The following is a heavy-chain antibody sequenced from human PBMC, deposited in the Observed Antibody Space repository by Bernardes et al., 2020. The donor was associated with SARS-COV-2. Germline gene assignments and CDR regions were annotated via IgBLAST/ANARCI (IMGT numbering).Heavy chain of an antibody. J-gene: IGHJ4*02. Sequence: SLSLSCAASGFTFDDYGMHWVRQAPGKGLEWVSGISWDSASKGYADSVKGRFTISRDNAKNSLYLQMNSLRVEDTAFYYCAKGGYSYGYTHYFEYWGQGTLVAVSS. V-gene: IGHV3-9*01. CDR2: ISWDSASK. D-gene: IGHD5-18*01. CDR3: AKGGYSYGYTHYFEY. CDR1: GFTFDDYG.